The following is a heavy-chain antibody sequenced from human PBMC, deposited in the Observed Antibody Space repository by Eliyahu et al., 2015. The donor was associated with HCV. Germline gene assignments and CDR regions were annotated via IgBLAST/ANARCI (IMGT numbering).Heavy chain of an antibody. CDR2: IQYRGST. V-gene: IGHV4-59*01. CDR1: GXSIPTYY. Sequence: QVQLQESGPGLVKPSETLSLTCTVSGXSIPTYYWSWIRQPPGKGLEWIGDIQYRGSTNHNPSLKNRVTISLDTSKNQFSLNLTSVTAADTAVYYCASGGGGIAVAGTGGWFDPWGQGTLVTVSS. CDR3: ASGGGGIAVAGTGGWFDP. D-gene: IGHD6-19*01. J-gene: IGHJ5*02.